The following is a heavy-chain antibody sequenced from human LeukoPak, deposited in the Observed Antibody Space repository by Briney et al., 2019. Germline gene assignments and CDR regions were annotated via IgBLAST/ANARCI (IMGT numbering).Heavy chain of an antibody. CDR3: AKDQVPAAIWDWFDP. CDR1: GFTVSSNY. V-gene: IGHV3-53*01. D-gene: IGHD2-2*01. Sequence: GSLRLSCAASGFTVSSNYMSWVRQAPGKGLEWVSVIYSGGSTYYADSVKGRFTISRDNSKNTPYLQMNSLRAEDTAVYYCAKDQVPAAIWDWFDPWGQGTLVTVSS. J-gene: IGHJ5*02. CDR2: IYSGGST.